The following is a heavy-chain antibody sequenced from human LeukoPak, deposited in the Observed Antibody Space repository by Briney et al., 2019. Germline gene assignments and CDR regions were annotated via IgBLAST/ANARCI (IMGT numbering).Heavy chain of an antibody. CDR2: IYPGDSDT. Sequence: PGESLKISCQASGYSFTSYWIGWVRQMPGKGLEWMGIIYPGDSDTRYSPSFQGQVTISADKSISTAYLQWSSLKASDTAIYYCARRANYYYYGMDVWGQGTTVTVSS. V-gene: IGHV5-51*01. CDR3: ARRANYYYYGMDV. J-gene: IGHJ6*02. CDR1: GYSFTSYW.